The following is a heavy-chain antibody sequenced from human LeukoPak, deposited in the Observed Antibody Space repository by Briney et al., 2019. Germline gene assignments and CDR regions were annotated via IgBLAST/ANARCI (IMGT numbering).Heavy chain of an antibody. V-gene: IGHV4-34*01. CDR1: GGSFSGYY. CDR3: ARENLGSSGYYYGFDY. CDR2: INHSGST. D-gene: IGHD3-22*01. J-gene: IGHJ4*02. Sequence: PSETLSLTCAVSGGSFSGYYWSWFRQPPRKGLEWRGEINHSGSTNYNPSLKSRVTISVDTSKNQFSLKLSSVTAADTAVYYCARENLGSSGYYYGFDYWGQGTLVTVSS.